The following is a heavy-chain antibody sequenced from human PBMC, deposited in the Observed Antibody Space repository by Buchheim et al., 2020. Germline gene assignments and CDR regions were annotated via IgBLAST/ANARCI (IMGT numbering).Heavy chain of an antibody. D-gene: IGHD2-2*01. CDR3: ARAIDCSSTSCYPGGGWFDP. V-gene: IGHV4-31*03. J-gene: IGHJ5*02. Sequence: QVQLQESGPGLVKPSQTLSRTCTVSGGSISSGGYYWSWIRQHPGKGLEWIGYIYYSGSTYYNPSLKSRVTISVDTSKNQFSLKLSSVTAADTAVYYCARAIDCSSTSCYPGGGWFDPWGQGTL. CDR2: IYYSGST. CDR1: GGSISSGGYY.